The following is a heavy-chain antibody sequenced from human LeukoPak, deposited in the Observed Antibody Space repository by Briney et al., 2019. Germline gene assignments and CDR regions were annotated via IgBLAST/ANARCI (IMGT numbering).Heavy chain of an antibody. CDR3: ARDIRVIARYSTDY. Sequence: GGSLRLSCAASGFTFSSYGMHWVRQAPGKGLEWVAVIWYDGSNKYYADSVKGRFTISRDNSKNTLYLQMNSLRAEDTAVYYCARDIRVIARYSTDYWGQGTLVTVSS. CDR2: IWYDGSNK. V-gene: IGHV3-33*01. D-gene: IGHD6-13*01. J-gene: IGHJ4*02. CDR1: GFTFSSYG.